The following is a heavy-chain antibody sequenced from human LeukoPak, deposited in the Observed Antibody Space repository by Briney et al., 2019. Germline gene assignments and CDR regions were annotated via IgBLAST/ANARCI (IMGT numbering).Heavy chain of an antibody. CDR2: IKGSGSYA. D-gene: IGHD4-17*01. J-gene: IGHJ3*01. Sequence: QPGGSLRLSSVGSDFTFANYAMTWVRLTPGKGLEWVSSIKGSGSYAMYADSVSGRFTTSRDNSRNTIFLQMTSLRAEDTAIYYCGRDPNGDYIGAFEFWGLGTLVSVSS. CDR3: GRDPNGDYIGAFEF. V-gene: IGHV3-23*01. CDR1: DFTFANYA.